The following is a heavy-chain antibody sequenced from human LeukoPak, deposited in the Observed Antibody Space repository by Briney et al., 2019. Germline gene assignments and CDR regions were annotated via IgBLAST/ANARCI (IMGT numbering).Heavy chain of an antibody. CDR1: GLTFSSYG. CDR2: ISSNGDST. J-gene: IGHJ4*02. CDR3: ASSYGSNKNPFDY. D-gene: IGHD4/OR15-4a*01. Sequence: GGSLRLSCTASGLTFSSYGMHWVRQAPGKGREYVSAISSNGDSTYYANSVRGRFTISRDNSKNTLYLQMGSLRAEDTAVYYCASSYGSNKNPFDYWGQGTLVTVSS. V-gene: IGHV3-64*01.